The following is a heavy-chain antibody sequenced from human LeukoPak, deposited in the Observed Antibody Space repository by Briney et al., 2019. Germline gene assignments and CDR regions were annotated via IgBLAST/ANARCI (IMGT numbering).Heavy chain of an antibody. J-gene: IGHJ3*02. CDR1: GGTISSCGYY. D-gene: IGHD5-12*01. CDR3: ARESSGYDSGAFDI. CDR2: IYYSGST. Sequence: SQTLSLTCTVSGGTISSCGYYWSWTPQPPGKGPVWRGYIYYSGSTYNNPSLKSRVTISVDTSKNQFSLKLSSVTAADTAVYNCARESSGYDSGAFDIWGQGTMVTVSS. V-gene: IGHV4-31*03.